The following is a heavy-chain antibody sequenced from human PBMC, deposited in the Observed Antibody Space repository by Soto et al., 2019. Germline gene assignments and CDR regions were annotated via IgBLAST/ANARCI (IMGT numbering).Heavy chain of an antibody. V-gene: IGHV1-18*01. CDR2: ISTKNGNT. D-gene: IGHD3-16*01. CDR1: GYTFTNYG. J-gene: IGHJ6*03. Sequence: ASVKVSCKTSGYTFTNYGISWVRQAPGQGLEWMGWISTKNGNTNYVQKLQGRVTMTTDTSTSTAYMELRSLSSDDTAVYYCARFGGDTVIYYYYYMDVWGKGTTVTVSS. CDR3: ARFGGDTVIYYYYYMDV.